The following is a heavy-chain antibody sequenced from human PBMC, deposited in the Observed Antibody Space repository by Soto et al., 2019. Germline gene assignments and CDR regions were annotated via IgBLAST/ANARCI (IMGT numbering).Heavy chain of an antibody. CDR2: IHWNDDE. V-gene: IGHV2-5*01. J-gene: IGHJ3*01. D-gene: IGHD2-15*01. Sequence: SGPTLVNPTQTLTLTCTFSGFSLSSSGVGVGWIRQPPGKALEWLALIHWNDDERYSPSLKSRVTITKDTSKNQVVLTMTNMDPVDTATYYCALFKSSYCSGGSCYQTYLDAFDVWGQGTMVTVSS. CDR1: GFSLSSSGVG. CDR3: ALFKSSYCSGGSCYQTYLDAFDV.